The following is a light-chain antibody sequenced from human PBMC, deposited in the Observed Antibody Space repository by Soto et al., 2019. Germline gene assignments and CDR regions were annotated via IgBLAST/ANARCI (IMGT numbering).Light chain of an antibody. V-gene: IGKV3-15*01. J-gene: IGKJ5*01. CDR3: QQYSKWPIT. CDR1: QSVSSSY. Sequence: EIVLTQSPATLSCSPGERATLSCRASQSVSSSYLAWYQQHPGQPPRLLIYGISTRATGIPARFSGSGSGTEFSLTISSLQSEDFAVYYCQQYSKWPITFGQGTRLENK. CDR2: GIS.